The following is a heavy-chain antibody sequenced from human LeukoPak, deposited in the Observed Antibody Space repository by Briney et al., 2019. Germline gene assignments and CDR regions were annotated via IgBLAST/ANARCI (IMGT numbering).Heavy chain of an antibody. J-gene: IGHJ3*02. CDR3: AKARGSGSSYDAFDI. CDR1: GFSFSTYG. V-gene: IGHV3-30*02. Sequence: GGSLRLSCAASGFSFSTYGINWVRQAPGKGLEWVAFIRYDGGNKYYADSVKGRFTISRDNSKNTLYLQMNSLRVEDTAVYYCAKARGSGSSYDAFDIWGQGTMVTVSS. D-gene: IGHD1-26*01. CDR2: IRYDGGNK.